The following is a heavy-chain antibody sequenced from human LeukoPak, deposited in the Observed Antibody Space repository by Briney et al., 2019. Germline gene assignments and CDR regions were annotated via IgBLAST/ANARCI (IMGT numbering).Heavy chain of an antibody. Sequence: GASVKVSCKASGYTFTGYYMHWVRQAPGQGLEWMGWINPNSGGTNYAQKFQGWVTMTRDTSISTAYMELSRLRSDDTAVYYCAITIFGVVSNAFDIWGQGTMVTVSS. CDR2: INPNSGGT. J-gene: IGHJ3*02. CDR3: AITIFGVVSNAFDI. D-gene: IGHD3-3*01. V-gene: IGHV1-2*04. CDR1: GYTFTGYY.